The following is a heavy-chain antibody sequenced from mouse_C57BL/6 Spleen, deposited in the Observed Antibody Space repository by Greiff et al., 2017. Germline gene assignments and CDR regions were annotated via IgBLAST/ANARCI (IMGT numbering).Heavy chain of an antibody. CDR1: GYTFTSYW. CDR2: IDPSDSYT. D-gene: IGHD1-1*01. J-gene: IGHJ1*03. V-gene: IGHV1-69*01. CDR3: ARLSYYGGSNWYFDV. Sequence: QVQLQQPGAELVMPGASVKLSCKASGYTFTSYWMHWVKQRPGQGLEWIGEIDPSDSYTNYNQKFKGKSTLTVDKSSSTAYMQLSSLTSEDSAVYYCARLSYYGGSNWYFDVWGTGATVTVAS.